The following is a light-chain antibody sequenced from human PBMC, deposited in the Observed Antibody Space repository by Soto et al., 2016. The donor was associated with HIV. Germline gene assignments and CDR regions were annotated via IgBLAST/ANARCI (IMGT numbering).Light chain of an antibody. CDR1: QGIGFF. CDR2: AAS. J-gene: IGKJ4*01. CDR3: QKYNSAPHT. V-gene: IGKV1-27*01. Sequence: DIQMTQSPSSLSASVGDRVTITCRASQGIGFFLAWYQQRPGKVPKLLIYAASTLQSGVPPRFSGSGSGTGFTLTINSLQPEDVATYYCQKYNSAPHTFGGGTRVEI.